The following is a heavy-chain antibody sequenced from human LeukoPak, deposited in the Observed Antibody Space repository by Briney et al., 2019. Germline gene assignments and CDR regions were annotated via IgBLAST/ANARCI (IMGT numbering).Heavy chain of an antibody. V-gene: IGHV3-49*03. D-gene: IGHD3-22*01. CDR3: TREKSLLFLWYYYDSSGFDY. J-gene: IGHJ4*02. CDR2: IRSKAYGGTT. CDR1: GFTFGDYA. Sequence: GGSLRLSCTASGFTFGDYAMSWFRQAPGKGLEWGGFIRSKAYGGTTEYAASVKGRFTISRDDAKSIAYLQMNSLKTEDTAVYYCTREKSLLFLWYYYDSSGFDYWGQGTLVTVSS.